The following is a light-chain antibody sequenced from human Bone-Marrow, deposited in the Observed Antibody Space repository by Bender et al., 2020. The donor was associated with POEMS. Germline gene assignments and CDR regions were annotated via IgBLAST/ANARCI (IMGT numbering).Light chain of an antibody. CDR2: RNN. V-gene: IGLV1-40*01. Sequence: QSVLTQPPSVSGAPGQRVTISCTGNNSNIGAGYDVHWYQQLPRSAPKLLIYRNNNRPSGVPDRFSGSKSGTSAALAITGLQAADEADYYCQSYDNSLSAWVFGGGAKLTVL. J-gene: IGLJ3*02. CDR1: NSNIGAGYD. CDR3: QSYDNSLSAWV.